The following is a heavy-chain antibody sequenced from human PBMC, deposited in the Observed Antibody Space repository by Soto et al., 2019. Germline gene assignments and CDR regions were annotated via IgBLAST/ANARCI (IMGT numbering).Heavy chain of an antibody. CDR1: GCSFDNYN. CDR2: ISWDGGST. J-gene: IGHJ6*02. CDR3: AKDIAGYGMDV. V-gene: IGHV3-43*01. D-gene: IGHD3-10*01. Sequence: PGRSLRRSCADSGCSFDNYNMHWVLQAPGKGLEWVSLISWDGGSTYYADSVKGRCTISRDNSKNSLYLQMNSLRTEDTALYYCAKDIAGYGMDVWRQGTTVTVSS.